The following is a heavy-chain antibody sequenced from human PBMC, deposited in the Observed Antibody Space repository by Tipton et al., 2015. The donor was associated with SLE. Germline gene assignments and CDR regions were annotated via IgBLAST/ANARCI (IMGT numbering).Heavy chain of an antibody. J-gene: IGHJ4*02. V-gene: IGHV4-39*07. CDR1: GYSISSSSYY. D-gene: IGHD3-10*01. Sequence: TLSLTCAVSGYSISSSSYYWGWIRQPPGKGLEWIGSIYYSGSTYYNPSLKSRVTISVDTSKNQFSLKLSSVTAADTAVYYCARRGRGSPDYWGQGTLVTVSS. CDR3: ARRGRGSPDY. CDR2: IYYSGST.